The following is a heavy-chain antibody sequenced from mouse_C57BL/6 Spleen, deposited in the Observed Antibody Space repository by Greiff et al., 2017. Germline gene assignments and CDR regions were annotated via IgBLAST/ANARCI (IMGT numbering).Heavy chain of an antibody. CDR1: GFTFSDYG. CDR3: ARRYDGYYDYYAMDY. CDR2: ISSGSSTI. Sequence: EVKVVESGGGLVKPGGSLKLSCAASGFTFSDYGMHWVRQAPEKGLEWVAYISSGSSTIYYADTVKGRFTISRDNAKNTLFLQMTSLRSEDTAMYYCARRYDGYYDYYAMDYWGQGTSVTVSS. V-gene: IGHV5-17*01. J-gene: IGHJ4*01. D-gene: IGHD2-3*01.